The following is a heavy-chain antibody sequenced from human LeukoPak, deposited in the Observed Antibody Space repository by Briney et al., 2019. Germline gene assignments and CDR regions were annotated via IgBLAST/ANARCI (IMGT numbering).Heavy chain of an antibody. Sequence: PGGSLRLSCAASGFTFSTYGMQWVRQAPGKGLQWVSVISYEAKNTYYADSVKGRFTISRDNAKNSLYLQMNSLRAEDTALYYCAKDLKHGSGSYFYAFDIWGQGTMVTVSS. V-gene: IGHV3-30*18. D-gene: IGHD3-10*01. CDR3: AKDLKHGSGSYFYAFDI. CDR2: ISYEAKNT. CDR1: GFTFSTYG. J-gene: IGHJ3*02.